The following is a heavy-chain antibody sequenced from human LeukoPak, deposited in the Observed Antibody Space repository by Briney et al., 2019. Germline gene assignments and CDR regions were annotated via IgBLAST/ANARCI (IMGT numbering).Heavy chain of an antibody. CDR1: GGSVSSGSYY. V-gene: IGHV4-61*01. CDR3: ARGAYSGSYRRLMDY. D-gene: IGHD1-26*01. CDR2: IYYSGST. J-gene: IGHJ4*02. Sequence: SETLSLTCTVSGGSVSSGSYYWSWIRQPPGKGLEWIGYIYYSGSTNYNPSLKGRVTISVDTSKNQFSLKLSSVTAADTAVYYCARGAYSGSYRRLMDYWGQGTLVTVSS.